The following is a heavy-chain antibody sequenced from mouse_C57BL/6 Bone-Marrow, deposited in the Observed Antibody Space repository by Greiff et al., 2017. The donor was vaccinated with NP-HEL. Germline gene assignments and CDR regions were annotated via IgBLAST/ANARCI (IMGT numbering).Heavy chain of an antibody. Sequence: QVQLQQPGAELVMPGASVKLSCKASGYTFTSYWMPWVKQRPGQGLEWIGEIDPSDSYTNYNQKFKGKSTLTVDKSSSTAYMQLSSLTSEDSAVYYCARVAYWGQGTLVTVSA. V-gene: IGHV1-69*01. CDR1: GYTFTSYW. J-gene: IGHJ3*01. CDR2: IDPSDSYT. CDR3: ARVAY.